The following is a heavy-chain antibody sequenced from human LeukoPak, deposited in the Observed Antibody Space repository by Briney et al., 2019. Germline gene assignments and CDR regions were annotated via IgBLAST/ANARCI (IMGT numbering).Heavy chain of an antibody. D-gene: IGHD2-15*01. CDR3: ARKSIEVSGRQPYDY. Sequence: SETLSLTCAVYGGSFSGYYWSWIRQSPEKGLEWIGEIKHSGVSNYNPSLKSRLTMSVDTSKTQFSLRLTSVTAADTAVYYCARKSIEVSGRQPYDYWGQGTPVTVSS. CDR1: GGSFSGYY. V-gene: IGHV4-34*01. CDR2: IKHSGVS. J-gene: IGHJ4*02.